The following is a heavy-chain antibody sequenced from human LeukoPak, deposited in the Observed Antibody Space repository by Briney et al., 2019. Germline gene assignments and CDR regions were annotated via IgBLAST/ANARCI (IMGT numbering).Heavy chain of an antibody. D-gene: IGHD3/OR15-3a*01. CDR2: IYYSGST. CDR3: ARYGTSNLGLHFDY. V-gene: IGHV4-59*08. J-gene: IGHJ4*02. CDR1: GGSISSYY. Sequence: PSETLSLTCTVSGGSISSYYWSWIRQPPGKGLEWIGYIYYSGSTNYNPSLKSRVTISVDTSKNQFSLKLSSVTAADTAVYYCARYGTSNLGLHFDYWGQGTQVTVSS.